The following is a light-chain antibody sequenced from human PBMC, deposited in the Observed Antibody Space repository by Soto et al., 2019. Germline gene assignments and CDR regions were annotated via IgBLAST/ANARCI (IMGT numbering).Light chain of an antibody. V-gene: IGKV1-5*03. CDR1: QSISTW. Sequence: DIQMTQSPSTLSASVGDRVTITCRASQSISTWLAWYQQKPGTAPKLLIYAASTLETGVPSRFSGSRSGTKYTPTVSSLQPDDFATYYCKKKNDVFRYTFGKGTRLEIK. CDR3: KKKNDVFRYT. J-gene: IGKJ2*01. CDR2: AAS.